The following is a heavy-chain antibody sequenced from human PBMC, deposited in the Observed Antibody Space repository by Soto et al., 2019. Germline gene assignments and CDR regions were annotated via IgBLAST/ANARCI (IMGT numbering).Heavy chain of an antibody. V-gene: IGHV3-66*01. J-gene: IGHJ4*02. CDR2: IYSGGST. CDR3: ASPHDYGDKNFDY. Sequence: GGSLRLSCAASGFTVSSNYMSWVRQAPGKGLEWVSVIYSGGSTYYADSVKGRFTISRDNSKNTLYLQMNSLRAEDTAVYYCASPHDYGDKNFDYWGQGTLVTVSS. CDR1: GFTVSSNY. D-gene: IGHD4-17*01.